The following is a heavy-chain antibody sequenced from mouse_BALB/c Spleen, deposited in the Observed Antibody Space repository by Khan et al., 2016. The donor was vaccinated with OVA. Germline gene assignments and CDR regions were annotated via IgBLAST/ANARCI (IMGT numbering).Heavy chain of an antibody. J-gene: IGHJ2*01. D-gene: IGHD4-1*01. V-gene: IGHV14-3*02. CDR1: GFNIKDTH. CDR3: APAGTGDYFDY. Sequence: VQLQQSGAELVKPGASVKLSCTASGFNIKDTHMHWVKQRPEQGLEWIGRIDPANDNSKYDPRFQGKATIPADTSSNTAYLHLSSLTSEDTAVDYCAPAGTGDYFDYWGQGTTLTVSS. CDR2: IDPANDNS.